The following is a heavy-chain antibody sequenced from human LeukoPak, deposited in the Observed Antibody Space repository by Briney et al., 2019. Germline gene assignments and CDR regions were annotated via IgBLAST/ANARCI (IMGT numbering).Heavy chain of an antibody. D-gene: IGHD1-14*01. CDR1: GYTFTGYY. Sequence: ASVKVSCMASGYTFTGYYMHWVRQAPGQGLEWMGRINPNSGGTNFAQKFQGRVTMTGDTSISTAYMELSRLKSDDTAVYYCTRGDRNEKFDYWGQGTLVTVSS. CDR3: TRGDRNEKFDY. CDR2: INPNSGGT. J-gene: IGHJ4*02. V-gene: IGHV1-2*06.